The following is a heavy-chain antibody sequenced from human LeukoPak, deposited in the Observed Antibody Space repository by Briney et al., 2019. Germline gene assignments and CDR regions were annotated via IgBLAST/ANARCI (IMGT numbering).Heavy chain of an antibody. V-gene: IGHV4-59*01. D-gene: IGHD3-3*01. CDR1: GGSISSYY. J-gene: IGHJ4*02. Sequence: SETLSLTCTVSGGSISSYYWSWIRQPPGKGLEWIGYIYYSGSTNYNPSLKSRVTISVDTSKNQFSLKLSSVTAADTAVYYCARGGYDFWSGYFDYWGQGTLVTVSS. CDR3: ARGGYDFWSGYFDY. CDR2: IYYSGST.